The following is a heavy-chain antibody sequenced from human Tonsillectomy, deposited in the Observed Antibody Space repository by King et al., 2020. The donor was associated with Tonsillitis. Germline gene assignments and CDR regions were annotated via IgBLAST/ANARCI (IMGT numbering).Heavy chain of an antibody. J-gene: IGHJ4*02. CDR3: AKGWVEMDA. V-gene: IGHV3-23*04. Sequence: VQLVESGGGLVQPGGSLRLSCAASGFTFSSCAMTWVRQAPGMRLEWVSAISGSAGGTYYADSVKGRLPISRDNSKNTLYLQMNSLRAEDTAVYYCAKGWVEMDAWGQGTLVTVSS. D-gene: IGHD5-24*01. CDR1: GFTFSSCA. CDR2: ISGSAGGT.